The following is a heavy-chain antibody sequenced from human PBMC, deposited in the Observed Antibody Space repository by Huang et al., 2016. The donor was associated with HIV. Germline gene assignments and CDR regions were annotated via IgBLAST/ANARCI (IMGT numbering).Heavy chain of an antibody. CDR3: ATGFDVFFDF. J-gene: IGHJ4*02. Sequence: QVQLVQSRAEVKKPGASVKVSCKVSEYTLTELSIHWVRKPPGKGLEWVGCFEPEIGETIHAQKFQGRVTMTEDTSTETAFMELSGLRPEETAVYYCATGFDVFFDFWGQGTLVTVSS. CDR2: FEPEIGET. V-gene: IGHV1-24*01. D-gene: IGHD3-9*01. CDR1: EYTLTELS.